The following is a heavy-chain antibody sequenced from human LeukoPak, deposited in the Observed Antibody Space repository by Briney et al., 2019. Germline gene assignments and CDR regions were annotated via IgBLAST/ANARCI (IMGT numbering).Heavy chain of an antibody. CDR2: MHPTGIT. V-gene: IGHV4-38-2*02. CDR3: ARRGYQPPHYYVDV. Sequence: SETLSLTCTVSGYSISAGFHWGWIRQSPGKGLEWLVSMHPTGITYYNPSLKSRVTISLDTSKNQFSLNLISVTAADTAVYYCARRGYQPPHYYVDVWGKGTAVTVSS. CDR1: GYSISAGFH. D-gene: IGHD2-2*01. J-gene: IGHJ6*03.